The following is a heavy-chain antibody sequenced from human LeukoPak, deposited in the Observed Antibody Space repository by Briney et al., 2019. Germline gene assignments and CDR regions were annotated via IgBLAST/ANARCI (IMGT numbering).Heavy chain of an antibody. D-gene: IGHD1-1*01. CDR1: GFAFGYFA. J-gene: IGHJ4*02. V-gene: IGHV3-49*04. CDR3: TRDHRDDWNPGYYFDY. CDR2: IKTKLYGGTT. Sequence: GRSLRLSCTASGFAFGYFAMNWVRQAPGKGLEWVGFIKTKLYGGTTEYAASVKGRFTISRDDSKAIAYLQMNSLKTEDTAVYYCTRDHRDDWNPGYYFDYWGEGTLVTVPS.